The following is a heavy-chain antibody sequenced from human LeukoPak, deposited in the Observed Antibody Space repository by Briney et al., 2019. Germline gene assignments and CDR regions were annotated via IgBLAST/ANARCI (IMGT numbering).Heavy chain of an antibody. CDR2: IYPGDSDT. J-gene: IGHJ4*02. CDR1: GYSFTTYW. CDR3: ARGSEGNWNLFAY. V-gene: IGHV5-51*01. D-gene: IGHD1-20*01. Sequence: GESLKISCKGSGYSFTTYWIGWVRQTPGKGLELMGIIYPGDSDTRYSPSFQGQVTISVDKSISTAYLQWSSLKASDTAMYYCARGSEGNWNLFAYWGQGTLVTVSS.